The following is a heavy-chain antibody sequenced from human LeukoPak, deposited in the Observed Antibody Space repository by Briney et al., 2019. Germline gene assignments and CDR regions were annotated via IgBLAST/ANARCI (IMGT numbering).Heavy chain of an antibody. Sequence: GSLRLSCFGSGFSFITYAMTWVRQAPGKGLEWVSAISGGGGTTYYADSVKGRFTISRDNAKNSLYLQMNSLRDEDTAFYYCARLFDYGDHWGQGTLVTVSS. V-gene: IGHV3-23*01. CDR1: GFSFITYA. CDR3: ARLFDYGDH. D-gene: IGHD3-3*01. J-gene: IGHJ4*02. CDR2: ISGGGGTT.